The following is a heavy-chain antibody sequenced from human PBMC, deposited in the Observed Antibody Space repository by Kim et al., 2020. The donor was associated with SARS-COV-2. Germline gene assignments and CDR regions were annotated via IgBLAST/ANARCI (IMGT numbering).Heavy chain of an antibody. V-gene: IGHV3-30*18. J-gene: IGHJ4*02. CDR1: GFTFSSYG. Sequence: GGSLRLSCAASGFTFSSYGMHWVRQAPGKGLEWVAVISYDGSNKYYADSVKGRFTISRDNSKNTLYLQMNSLRAEDTAVYYCAKDDGWLQSPHFDYWGQG. D-gene: IGHD5-12*01. CDR3: AKDDGWLQSPHFDY. CDR2: ISYDGSNK.